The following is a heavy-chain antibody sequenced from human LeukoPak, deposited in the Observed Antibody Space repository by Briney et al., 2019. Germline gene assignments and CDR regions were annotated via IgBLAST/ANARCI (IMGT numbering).Heavy chain of an antibody. Sequence: GGSLRLSCAASGFTFSSYAMSWVRQALGKGLEWVSAISGSGGSTNYADSVKGRFTISRDNSKNTLYLQMNSLRAEDTAVYYCAKYKGDYSNSPGAYWGQGTLVTVSS. V-gene: IGHV3-23*01. CDR2: ISGSGGST. CDR1: GFTFSSYA. J-gene: IGHJ4*02. D-gene: IGHD6-13*01. CDR3: AKYKGDYSNSPGAY.